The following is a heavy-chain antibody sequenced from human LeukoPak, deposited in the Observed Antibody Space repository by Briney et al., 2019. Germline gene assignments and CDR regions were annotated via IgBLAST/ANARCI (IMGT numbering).Heavy chain of an antibody. CDR1: GFTYSRHA. V-gene: IGHV3-30*01. J-gene: IGHJ6*03. Sequence: GRSLRLSCAASGFTYSRHAMHWVRQAPGKGLEWVAIISYDGSNKYYADSVKGRFTISRDNSKNTLFLQMNSLRAEDTAVYYCARGGSGSYYYYFYYMDVWGKGTTVTVSS. CDR2: ISYDGSNK. CDR3: ARGGSGSYYYYFYYMDV. D-gene: IGHD3-10*01.